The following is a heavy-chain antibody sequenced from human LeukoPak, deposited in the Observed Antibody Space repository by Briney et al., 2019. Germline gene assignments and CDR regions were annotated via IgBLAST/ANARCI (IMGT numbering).Heavy chain of an antibody. J-gene: IGHJ4*02. CDR3: ARGGLTAVAGSWDHDY. V-gene: IGHV4-4*09. CDR2: IYPSGRT. D-gene: IGHD6-19*01. Sequence: SETMSLTWTVAGGSISSYYWSWIRQLQGKEMEWIGYIYPSGRTNYNPSLKSRVTISVDTSKNQFSLKLSSVTAADTAVYYCARGGLTAVAGSWDHDYWGQGTLVTVSS. CDR1: GGSISSYY.